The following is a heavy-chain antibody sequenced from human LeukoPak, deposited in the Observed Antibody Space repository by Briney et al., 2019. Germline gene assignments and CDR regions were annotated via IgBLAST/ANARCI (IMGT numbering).Heavy chain of an antibody. Sequence: GGSLRLSCAASGFTFSSYWMRWVRQAPGKGLEWVANIKQDGSEKYYVDSVKGRFTISRDNAKNSLYLQMNSLRAEDTAVYYCARDLDYGSGSTFDYWGQGTLVTVSS. CDR2: IKQDGSEK. J-gene: IGHJ4*02. D-gene: IGHD3-10*01. V-gene: IGHV3-7*01. CDR1: GFTFSSYW. CDR3: ARDLDYGSGSTFDY.